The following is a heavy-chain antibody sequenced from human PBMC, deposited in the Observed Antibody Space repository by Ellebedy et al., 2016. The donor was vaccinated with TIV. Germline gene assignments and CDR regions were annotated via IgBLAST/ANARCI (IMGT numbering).Heavy chain of an antibody. CDR1: GFTFSRHW. CDR3: STLSDTGY. V-gene: IGHV3-74*01. D-gene: IGHD2-21*02. CDR2: INGDGGFT. J-gene: IGHJ4*01. Sequence: GESLKISCAASGFTFSRHWMHWTRQAPGKGLVWLSRINGDGGFTSHADFVKGRFTISRDNAKNTLYLQMNSLKAEDTAMYYCSTLSDTGYWGHGTLVTVSS.